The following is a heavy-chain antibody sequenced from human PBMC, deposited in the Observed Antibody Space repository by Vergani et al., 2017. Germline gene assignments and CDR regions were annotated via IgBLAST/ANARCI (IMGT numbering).Heavy chain of an antibody. V-gene: IGHV2-70*15. CDR2: IDCDDNK. Sequence: QVTLRESGPALVKPTQTLTLTCPFSGFSLTTSGLCMTWIRQPPGKSLEWLARIDCDDNKYYSTSLKTRLTISKDTSNNQVVLTMTNMDPVDTATYYCVRIRGVTTDYWGQGTLVTVSS. D-gene: IGHD2-21*02. J-gene: IGHJ4*02. CDR1: GFSLTTSGLC. CDR3: VRIRGVTTDY.